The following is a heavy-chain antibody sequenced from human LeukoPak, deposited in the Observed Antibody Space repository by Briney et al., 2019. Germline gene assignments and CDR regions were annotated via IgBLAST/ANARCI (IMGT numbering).Heavy chain of an antibody. Sequence: SETLSLTCTVSGGSISSSSYYWSWIRQPPGKGLEWIGYIYHTGITYNNPSLKSRVTISVDRSKNQFSLELTSVTAADTAVYYCAREMLDNHWFDPWGQGTLVTVSS. V-gene: IGHV4-30-2*01. D-gene: IGHD3-10*02. CDR1: GGSISSSSYY. CDR3: AREMLDNHWFDP. CDR2: IYHTGIT. J-gene: IGHJ5*02.